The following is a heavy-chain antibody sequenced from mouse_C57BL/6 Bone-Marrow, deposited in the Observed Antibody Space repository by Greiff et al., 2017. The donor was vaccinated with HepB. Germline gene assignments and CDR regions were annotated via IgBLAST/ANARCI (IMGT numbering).Heavy chain of an antibody. CDR1: GYTFTDYY. CDR2: INPYNGGT. V-gene: IGHV1-19*01. D-gene: IGHD1-1*01. CDR3: ARIEITTVDY. Sequence: EVKLQESGPVLVKPGASVKMSCKASGYTFTDYYMNWVKQSHGKSLEWIGVINPYNGGTSYNQKFKGKATLTVDKSSSTAYMELNSLTSEDSAVYYCARIEITTVDYWGQGTTLTVSS. J-gene: IGHJ2*01.